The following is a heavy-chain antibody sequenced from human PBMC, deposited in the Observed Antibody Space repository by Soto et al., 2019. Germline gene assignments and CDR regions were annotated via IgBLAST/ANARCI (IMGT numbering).Heavy chain of an antibody. J-gene: IGHJ3*02. V-gene: IGHV1-8*01. D-gene: IGHD2-21*02. CDR1: GYTFTSHD. CDR2: MNPDSGDA. CDR3: TRGTAKEYWVTAYACDI. Sequence: QVQLVQSGAAVKKPGASVKVSCMASGYTFTSHDINWVRQAAGQGLEWMGWMNPDSGDAGFAQKFKGRANMTRNTSITPAYMEIDSLRSEDTAVYYCTRGTAKEYWVTAYACDIGGQGTVVTVSS.